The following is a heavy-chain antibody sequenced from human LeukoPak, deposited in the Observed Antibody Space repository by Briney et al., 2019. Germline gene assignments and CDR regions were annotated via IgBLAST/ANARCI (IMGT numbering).Heavy chain of an antibody. CDR3: ARGYGSSWYFNWFDP. CDR1: GYSISSGYF. J-gene: IGHJ5*02. D-gene: IGHD6-13*01. CDR2: IYHSGAT. V-gene: IGHV4-38-2*02. Sequence: RSSETLSLTCTVSGYSISSGYFWGWIRQPPGKGLEWIGSIYHSGATYYNPSLKSRVTISVDTSKNQFSLKLTSVTAADTAVYYCARGYGSSWYFNWFDPWGQGTLVTVSS.